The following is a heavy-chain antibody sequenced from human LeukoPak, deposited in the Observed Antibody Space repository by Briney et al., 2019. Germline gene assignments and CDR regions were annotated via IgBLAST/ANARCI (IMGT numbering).Heavy chain of an antibody. Sequence: SQTLSLTCTVSGGSISSGSYYWSWIRQPAGKGLEWIGRIYTSGSTNYNPSLKSRVTISVDTSKNQFSLKLSSVTAAETAVYYCARLQRLGELYWGQGTLVTVSS. CDR2: IYTSGST. CDR3: ARLQRLGELY. CDR1: GGSISSGSYY. J-gene: IGHJ4*02. V-gene: IGHV4-61*02. D-gene: IGHD3-16*01.